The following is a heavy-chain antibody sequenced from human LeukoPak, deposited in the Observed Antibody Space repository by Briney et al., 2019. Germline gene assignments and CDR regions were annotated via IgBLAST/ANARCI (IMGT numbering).Heavy chain of an antibody. CDR2: ISAYNGNT. CDR3: AREVSMQIVVVPAAPTKYYYYMDV. J-gene: IGHJ6*03. V-gene: IGHV1-18*01. Sequence: ASVKVSCKASGYTFTSYGIGWVRQAPGQGLEWMGWISAYNGNTNYAQKLQGRVTMTTDTSTSTAYMELRSLRSDDTAVYYCAREVSMQIVVVPAAPTKYYYYMDVWGKGTTVTVSS. D-gene: IGHD2-2*01. CDR1: GYTFTSYG.